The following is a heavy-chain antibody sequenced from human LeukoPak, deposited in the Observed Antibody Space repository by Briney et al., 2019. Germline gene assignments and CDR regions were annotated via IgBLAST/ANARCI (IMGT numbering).Heavy chain of an antibody. V-gene: IGHV4-59*01. CDR2: IYYSGST. Sequence: SETLSLTCTVSGGSISSYYWSWIRQPPGKGLEWIGCIYYSGSTNYNPSLKSRVTISVDTSKNQFSLKLSSVTAADTAVYYCAREHEDAFDIWGQGTMVTVSS. J-gene: IGHJ3*02. CDR3: AREHEDAFDI. CDR1: GGSISSYY.